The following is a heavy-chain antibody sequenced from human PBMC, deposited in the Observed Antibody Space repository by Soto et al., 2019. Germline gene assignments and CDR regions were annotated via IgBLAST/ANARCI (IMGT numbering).Heavy chain of an antibody. CDR2: VYYSGST. CDR1: NGSIGTYY. CDR3: VRDYLLTGFDT. J-gene: IGHJ5*02. Sequence: SETLSLTCTVSNGSIGTYYWTWVRQPPGKGLEWIGYVYYSGSTNYNPSLKSRVGMSIDTSKNQFSLELKSVTAADTATYFCVRDYLLTGFDTWGQGTLVTVSS. V-gene: IGHV4-59*01. D-gene: IGHD3-9*01.